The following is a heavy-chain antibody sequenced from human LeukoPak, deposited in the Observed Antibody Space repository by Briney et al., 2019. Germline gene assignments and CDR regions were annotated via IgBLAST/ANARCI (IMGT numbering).Heavy chain of an antibody. CDR1: GYTFTGYY. D-gene: IGHD6-13*01. CDR2: INPNSGGT. V-gene: IGHV1-2*02. CDR3: ARDSITAAAPNLHILLPFDY. J-gene: IGHJ4*02. Sequence: GASVKVSCKASGYTFTGYYMHWVRQAPGQGLEWMGWINPNSGGTNYAQKFQGRVTMTRDTSISTAYMELSRLRSDDTAVYYCARDSITAAAPNLHILLPFDYWGQGTLVTVSS.